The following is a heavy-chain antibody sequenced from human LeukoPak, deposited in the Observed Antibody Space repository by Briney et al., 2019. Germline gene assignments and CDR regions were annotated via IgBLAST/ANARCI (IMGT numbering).Heavy chain of an antibody. J-gene: IGHJ4*02. CDR2: IYYSGST. CDR1: GGSIISYY. CDR3: AITGSGYPPEFDY. V-gene: IGHV4-59*08. Sequence: SETLSLTCTVSGGSIISYYWSWIRQPPGKGLEWTGYIYYSGSTNYNPSLKSRVTISVETSKNQFSLKLSSVTAADTAVYYCAITGSGYPPEFDYWGQGTLVTVSS. D-gene: IGHD3-22*01.